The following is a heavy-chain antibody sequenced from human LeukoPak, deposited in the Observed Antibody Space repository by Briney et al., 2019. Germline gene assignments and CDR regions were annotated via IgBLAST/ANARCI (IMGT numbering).Heavy chain of an antibody. CDR1: GFTVSSSY. J-gene: IGHJ4*02. Sequence: PGGSLRLSCAVSGFTVSSSYMTWVRQAPGKGLEWVSVIYSGGSTYYADSVQDRFTISRDNSNNTVYLQMNSLRAEDTAVYYCARDRSGSYDFWGQGTLVTVSS. CDR2: IYSGGST. CDR3: ARDRSGSYDF. V-gene: IGHV3-66*01. D-gene: IGHD1-26*01.